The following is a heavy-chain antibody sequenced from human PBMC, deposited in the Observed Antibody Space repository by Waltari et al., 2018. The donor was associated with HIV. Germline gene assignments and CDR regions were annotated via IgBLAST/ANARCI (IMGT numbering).Heavy chain of an antibody. CDR3: ARIRSGSYTFDI. CDR1: GGTFSSYA. CDR2: IIPILGIA. D-gene: IGHD1-26*01. V-gene: IGHV1-69*04. Sequence: QVQLVQSGAEVKKPGSSVKVSCKASGGTFSSYAISWVRQAPGQGIEWLGRIIPILGIANYAQKFQGRVTITADKSTSTAYMELSSLRSEDTAVYYCARIRSGSYTFDIWGQGTMVTVSS. J-gene: IGHJ3*02.